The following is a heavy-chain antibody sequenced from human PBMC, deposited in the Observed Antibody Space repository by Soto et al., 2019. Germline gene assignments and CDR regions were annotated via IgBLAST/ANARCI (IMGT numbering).Heavy chain of an antibody. J-gene: IGHJ4*02. CDR2: IYYSGST. Sequence: SETLSLTCAVSGYSISSRYYWGWIRQPPGKGLEWIGSIYYSGSTYYNPSLKSRITISVDTSKNQFSLKVSSVTATDTAVYYCARHKDTSSRYLLPDCWGQGALVTVSS. D-gene: IGHD6-13*01. CDR1: GYSISSRYY. V-gene: IGHV4-38-2*01. CDR3: ARHKDTSSRYLLPDC.